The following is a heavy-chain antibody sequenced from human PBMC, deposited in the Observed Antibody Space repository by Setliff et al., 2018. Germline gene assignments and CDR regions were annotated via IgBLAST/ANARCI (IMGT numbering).Heavy chain of an antibody. CDR2: ISGSGGST. D-gene: IGHD1-26*01. CDR1: GFTFSSYA. Sequence: QAGGSLRLSCAASGFTFSSYAMSWVRQAPGKGLEWVSAISGSGGSTYYADSVKGRFTISRDNSKSTLYLQMNNLRAEDTAVYFCARDGSVRGVDEYFDYWGQGTLVTVSS. V-gene: IGHV3-23*01. CDR3: ARDGSVRGVDEYFDY. J-gene: IGHJ4*02.